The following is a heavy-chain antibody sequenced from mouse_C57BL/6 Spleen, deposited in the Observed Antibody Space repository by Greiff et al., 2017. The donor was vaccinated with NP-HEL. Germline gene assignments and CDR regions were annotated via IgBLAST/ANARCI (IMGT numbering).Heavy chain of an antibody. J-gene: IGHJ3*01. V-gene: IGHV5-6*02. CDR2: ISSGGSYT. Sequence: DVMLVESGGDLVKPGGSLKLSCAASGFTFSSYGMSWVRQTPDKRLEWVATISSGGSYTYYPDSVKGRFTISKDNAKNTLYLQMSSLKSEDTAMYYCANGSLFAYWGQGTLVTVSA. CDR1: GFTFSSYG. CDR3: ANGSLFAY. D-gene: IGHD1-1*01.